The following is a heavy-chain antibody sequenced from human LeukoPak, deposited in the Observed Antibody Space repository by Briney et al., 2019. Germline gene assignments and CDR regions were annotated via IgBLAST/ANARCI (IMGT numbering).Heavy chain of an antibody. D-gene: IGHD4-17*01. Sequence: ASVKVSCKASGGTFSSYAISWVRQAPGQGLEWMGGIIPIFGTANYAQKSQGRVTITADESTSTAYMELSSLRSEDTAVYYCARASDYGEQSADYWGQGTLVTVSS. CDR3: ARASDYGEQSADY. J-gene: IGHJ4*02. CDR2: IIPIFGTA. CDR1: GGTFSSYA. V-gene: IGHV1-69*13.